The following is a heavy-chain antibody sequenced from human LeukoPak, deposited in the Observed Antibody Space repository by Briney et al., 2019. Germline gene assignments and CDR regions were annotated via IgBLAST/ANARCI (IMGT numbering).Heavy chain of an antibody. J-gene: IGHJ5*02. CDR1: GFTFSSYG. Sequence: GGSLRLSCAASGFTFSSYGMHWVRQAPGKGLEWVAVISYDGSNKFYGDSVKGRFTISRDNSKNTLFLQMNSLRAEDTAVYYCAKAESFGDGFHWFDPWGQGTLVTVSS. V-gene: IGHV3-30*18. CDR3: AKAESFGDGFHWFDP. D-gene: IGHD4-17*01. CDR2: ISYDGSNK.